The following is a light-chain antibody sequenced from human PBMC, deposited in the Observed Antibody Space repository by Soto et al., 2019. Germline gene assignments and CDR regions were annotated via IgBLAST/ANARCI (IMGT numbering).Light chain of an antibody. J-gene: IGLJ3*02. Sequence: QSVLTQPASVSGSPGQSITISCTGSSSDVGGYHFVSWYQQYPGEAPKLVISEVSNRPSGVPDRFSGSKSGSSASLAISGLQADDEATYYCQSYDSNLSGRVFGEGTKLTVL. CDR1: SSDVGGYHF. CDR2: EVS. V-gene: IGLV2-14*01. CDR3: QSYDSNLSGRV.